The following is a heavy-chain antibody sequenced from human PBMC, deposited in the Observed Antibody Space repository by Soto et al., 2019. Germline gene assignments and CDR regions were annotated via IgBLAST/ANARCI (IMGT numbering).Heavy chain of an antibody. CDR3: ARTLGLVVIMNWFDP. CDR1: GYTFTSYG. Sequence: ASVKVSCKASGYTFTSYGISWVRQAPGQGLEWMGWISAYNGNTNYAQKLQGRVTMTTDTSTSTAYMELRSLRSDDTAVYYCARTLGLVVIMNWFDPWGQGTLVTVSS. J-gene: IGHJ5*02. CDR2: ISAYNGNT. D-gene: IGHD3-3*01. V-gene: IGHV1-18*01.